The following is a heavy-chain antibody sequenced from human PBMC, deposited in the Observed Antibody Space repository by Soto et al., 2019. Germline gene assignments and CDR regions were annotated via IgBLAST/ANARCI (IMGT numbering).Heavy chain of an antibody. J-gene: IGHJ6*02. V-gene: IGHV5-51*01. CDR2: IYPGDSDT. D-gene: IGHD6-13*01. Sequence: PGESLKISCQGSGYSFTSYWIGWVRQMPGKGLEWMGIIYPGDSDTRYSPSFQGQVTISADKSISTAYLQWSSLKALDTAMYYCARTSAAGKYYYGMDVWGQGTTVTVSS. CDR1: GYSFTSYW. CDR3: ARTSAAGKYYYGMDV.